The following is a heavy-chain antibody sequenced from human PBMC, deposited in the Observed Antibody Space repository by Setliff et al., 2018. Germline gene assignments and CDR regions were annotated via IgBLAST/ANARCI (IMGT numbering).Heavy chain of an antibody. Sequence: SGPTLVNPTETLTLTCTVSGFSLSNARMGVSWIRQPPGKTLERLAHIFSNDEKSYSTSLESRLTISKDTSKSQVVLTMTNMDPADTATYYCARYYYDSSAYYPFLYWGQGMLVTVSS. CDR3: ARYYYDSSAYYPFLY. CDR2: IFSNDEK. J-gene: IGHJ4*02. V-gene: IGHV2-26*01. D-gene: IGHD3-22*01. CDR1: GFSLSNARMG.